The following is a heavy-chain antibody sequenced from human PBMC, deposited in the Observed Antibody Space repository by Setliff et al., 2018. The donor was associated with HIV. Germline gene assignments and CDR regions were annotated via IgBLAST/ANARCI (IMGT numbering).Heavy chain of an antibody. V-gene: IGHV5-51*01. Sequence: PGESLKISCKGSGYSFTTYWIGWVRQMPGKGLEWMGMIYPGDSDTRYSPSFQGQVTISADKSISTAYLQWSSLKASDTAMYYCARLLMPRGFSYGSYYYYGMDVWGQGTEVTVSS. CDR3: ARLLMPRGFSYGSYYYYGMDV. CDR1: GYSFTTYW. J-gene: IGHJ6*02. D-gene: IGHD5-18*01. CDR2: IYPGDSDT.